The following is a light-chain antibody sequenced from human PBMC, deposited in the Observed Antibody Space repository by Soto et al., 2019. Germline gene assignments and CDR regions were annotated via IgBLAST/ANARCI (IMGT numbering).Light chain of an antibody. CDR3: QSADNSGIYYV. V-gene: IGLV3-25*03. CDR2: KDI. CDR1: ALPKQN. J-gene: IGLJ1*01. Sequence: SYELTQTPSVSVSPGQTARITCSGDALPKQNAYWYQQKPGQAPVLVIYKDIERPSGIPERFSGSSSGTTVTLTISRVQVEDEPDYYCQSADNSGIYYVFGSGTKVTVL.